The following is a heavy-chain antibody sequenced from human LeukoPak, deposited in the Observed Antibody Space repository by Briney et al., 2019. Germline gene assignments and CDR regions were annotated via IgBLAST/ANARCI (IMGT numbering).Heavy chain of an antibody. CDR3: ARAPGSGYAFDS. J-gene: IGHJ4*02. V-gene: IGHV1-2*02. D-gene: IGHD5-12*01. CDR2: INPDSGGT. CDR1: GYTVTGYN. Sequence: ASVKDFCKASGYTVTGYNIHWLQQEPGQRLLWMGWINPDSGGTKSAQKFQGRVTMTRDTSINTAYMELSRLASDDTAVYYCARAPGSGYAFDSWGQGTQDTVSS.